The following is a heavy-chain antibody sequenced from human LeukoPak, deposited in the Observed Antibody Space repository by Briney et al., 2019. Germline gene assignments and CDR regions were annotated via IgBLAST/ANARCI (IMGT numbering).Heavy chain of an antibody. CDR2: IYYSGST. V-gene: IGHV4-39*01. Sequence: SETLSLTCTVSGGSISSSSYYWGWIRQPPGKGLEWIGSIYYSGSTYYNPSLKSRVTISVDTSKNQFSLKLSSVTAADTAVYYCASYYDYVWGSYRYALWGQGTLVTVSS. CDR3: ASYYDYVWGSYRYAL. J-gene: IGHJ4*02. CDR1: GGSISSSSYY. D-gene: IGHD3-16*02.